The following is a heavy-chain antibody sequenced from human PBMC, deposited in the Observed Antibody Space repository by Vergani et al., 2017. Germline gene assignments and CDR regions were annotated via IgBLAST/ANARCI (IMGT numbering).Heavy chain of an antibody. V-gene: IGHV3-9*01. CDR3: ARVFSGYGYFDY. CDR2: ISWNSGSI. Sequence: EVQLVESGGGLVQPGRSLRLSCAASGFTFDDYAMHWVRQAPGKGLEWVSGISWNSGSIGYADSVKGRFTISRDNSKNTLYLQMNSLRAEDTAVYYCARVFSGYGYFDYWGQGTLVTVSS. D-gene: IGHD2-2*03. CDR1: GFTFDDYA. J-gene: IGHJ4*02.